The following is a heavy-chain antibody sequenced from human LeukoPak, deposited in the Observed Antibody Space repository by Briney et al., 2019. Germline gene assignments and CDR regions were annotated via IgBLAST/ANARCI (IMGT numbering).Heavy chain of an antibody. V-gene: IGHV1-24*01. CDR2: FDPENGEA. D-gene: IGHD1-26*01. CDR1: GDSLTELS. J-gene: IGHJ4*02. Sequence: APVKVSCKISGDSLTELSMHWERQAPGKGPEWMGGFDPENGEAIYAQKFHGRVTMTEDTSTDTVYMELSSLRSDDTAVYYCAGGGIYSLLDYWGQGTLVTVSS. CDR3: AGGGIYSLLDY.